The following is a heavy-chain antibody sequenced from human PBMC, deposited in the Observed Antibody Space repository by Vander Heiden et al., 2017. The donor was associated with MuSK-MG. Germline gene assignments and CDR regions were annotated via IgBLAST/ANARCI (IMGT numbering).Heavy chain of an antibody. J-gene: IGHJ2*01. D-gene: IGHD2-2*01. CDR2: VRTKGYGETT. Sequence: EVPLVESGGGLVQPGRSLRLSCIGSGFTFGAHAMSWVRQARGKGLEWVGLVRTKGYGETTEYAASVKGRFTISRDDSKTIAYLQMNSLKTEDTAVYYCTRDCTSCYYGDWYFDLWGRGTLVTVSS. CDR1: GFTFGAHA. V-gene: IGHV3-49*04. CDR3: TRDCTSCYYGDWYFDL.